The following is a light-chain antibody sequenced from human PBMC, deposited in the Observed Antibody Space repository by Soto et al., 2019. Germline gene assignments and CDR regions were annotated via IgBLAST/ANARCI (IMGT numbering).Light chain of an antibody. CDR2: KTY. J-gene: IGKJ2*01. CDR1: QSISSW. V-gene: IGKV1-5*03. Sequence: DIQMTQSPSTLSASVGDRVTITCRASQSISSWLAWYQQKPGKAPKILIYKTYSLESGVPSRFSGSGPGTEFTLTISSLQPHDFATYYCQQYNSYPYTFGQGTKLEIK. CDR3: QQYNSYPYT.